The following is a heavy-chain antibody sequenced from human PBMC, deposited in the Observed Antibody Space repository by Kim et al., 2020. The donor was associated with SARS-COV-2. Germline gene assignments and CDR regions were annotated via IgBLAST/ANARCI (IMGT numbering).Heavy chain of an antibody. V-gene: IGHV4-31*03. CDR1: GGSISSGGYY. Sequence: TLSLTCTVSGGSISSGGYYWSWIRQHPGKGLEWIGYIYYSGSTYYNPSLKSRVTISVDTSKNQFSLKLSSVTAADTAVYYCATFFQRATPSKRQLVHQDAFDIWGQGTMVTVSS. CDR2: IYYSGST. D-gene: IGHD6-13*01. CDR3: ATFFQRATPSKRQLVHQDAFDI. J-gene: IGHJ3*02.